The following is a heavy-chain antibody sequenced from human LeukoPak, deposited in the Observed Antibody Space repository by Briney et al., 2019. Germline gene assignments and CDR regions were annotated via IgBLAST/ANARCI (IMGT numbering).Heavy chain of an antibody. J-gene: IGHJ4*02. CDR2: ISYDGSNK. D-gene: IGHD1-26*01. CDR1: GFTFSSYG. CDR3: AKDSKTYSGSYGVDY. V-gene: IGHV3-30*18. Sequence: PGGSLRLSCAASGFTFSSYGMHWVRQAPGKGLEWVAVISYDGSNKYYADSVKGRFTISRDSSKNTLYLQMNTLRPEDTAVYYCAKDSKTYSGSYGVDYWGQGTLVTVSS.